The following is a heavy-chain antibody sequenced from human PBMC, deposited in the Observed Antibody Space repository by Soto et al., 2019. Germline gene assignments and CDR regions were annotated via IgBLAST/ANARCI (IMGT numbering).Heavy chain of an antibody. V-gene: IGHV3-64*01. D-gene: IGHD6-13*01. CDR2: ISSNGGST. J-gene: IGHJ5*02. CDR1: GFTFSSYA. CDR3: ARDRVAAAGTFFGWFDP. Sequence: EVQLVESGGGLVQPGGSLRLSCAASGFTFSSYAMHCVRQAPGKGLEYVSAISSNGGSTYYANSVKGRFTISRDNSKNTLYLQMGSLRAEDMAVYYCARDRVAAAGTFFGWFDPWGKGTLVTVSS.